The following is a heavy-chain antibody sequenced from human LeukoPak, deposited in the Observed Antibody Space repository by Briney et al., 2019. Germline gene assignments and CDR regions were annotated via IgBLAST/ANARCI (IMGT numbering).Heavy chain of an antibody. CDR1: GGSISSSIYY. D-gene: IGHD6-25*01. J-gene: IGHJ5*02. Sequence: SETLSLTCTVSGGSISSSIYYWGWIRQPPGKGLEWIGSIYYSGSTNYNPSLRTRVTISVDTSKNQFSLKLNSVTAADTAVYYCARQSTIAAARIDPWGQGTLVTVSS. CDR3: ARQSTIAAARIDP. V-gene: IGHV4-39*01. CDR2: IYYSGST.